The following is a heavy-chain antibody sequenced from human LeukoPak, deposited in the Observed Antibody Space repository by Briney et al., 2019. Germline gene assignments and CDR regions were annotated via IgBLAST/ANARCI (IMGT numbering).Heavy chain of an antibody. J-gene: IGHJ4*02. CDR2: IYYSGST. CDR3: ARDHPTHGTTLFDY. Sequence: SETLSLTCTVSGGSISSYYWSWIRQPPGKGLEWIGYIYYSGSTNYNPSLKSRVTISVDTSKNQFSLKLSSVTAADTAVYYCARDHPTHGTTLFDYWGQGTLVTVSS. V-gene: IGHV4-59*01. CDR1: GGSISSYY. D-gene: IGHD1/OR15-1a*01.